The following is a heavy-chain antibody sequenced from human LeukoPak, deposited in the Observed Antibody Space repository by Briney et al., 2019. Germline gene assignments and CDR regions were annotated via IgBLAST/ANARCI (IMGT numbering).Heavy chain of an antibody. Sequence: PSETLSLTCAVYGGSFSGFYWSWIRQPPGKGLEWIGEINHSGSTNYNPSLKSRVTISVDTSKNQFSLQLNSVTPEDTAVYYCARDTGVRPRVAHFDYWGQGTLVTVSS. CDR3: ARDTGVRPRVAHFDY. J-gene: IGHJ4*02. CDR1: GGSFSGFY. V-gene: IGHV4-34*01. D-gene: IGHD1-14*01. CDR2: INHSGST.